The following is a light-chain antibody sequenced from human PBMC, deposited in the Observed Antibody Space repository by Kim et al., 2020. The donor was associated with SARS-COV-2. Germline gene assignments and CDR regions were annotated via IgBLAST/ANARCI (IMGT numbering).Light chain of an antibody. CDR1: QSISSY. J-gene: IGKJ2*01. CDR3: QQSYSTPYT. Sequence: DIQMTQSPSSLSASVGDRVTITCRVSQSISSYLNWYQQKPGKAPKLLIYAASSLQSGVPSRFSGSGSGTDFTLTISSLQPEDFATYYCQQSYSTPYTVGQGTKL. V-gene: IGKV1-39*01. CDR2: AAS.